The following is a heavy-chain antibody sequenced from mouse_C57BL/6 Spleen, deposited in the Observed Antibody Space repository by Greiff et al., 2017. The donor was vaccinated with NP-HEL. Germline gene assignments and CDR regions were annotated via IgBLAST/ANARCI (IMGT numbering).Heavy chain of an antibody. V-gene: IGHV5-9-1*02. D-gene: IGHD4-1*01. J-gene: IGHJ2*01. CDR1: GFTFSSYA. Sequence: EVQVVESGEGLVKPGGSLKLSCAASGFTFSSYAMSWVRQTPEKRLEWVAYISSGGDYIYYADTVKGRFTISRDNARNTLYLQMSSLKSEDTAMYYCTRDHTGTHYFDYWGQGTTLTVSS. CDR2: ISSGGDYI. CDR3: TRDHTGTHYFDY.